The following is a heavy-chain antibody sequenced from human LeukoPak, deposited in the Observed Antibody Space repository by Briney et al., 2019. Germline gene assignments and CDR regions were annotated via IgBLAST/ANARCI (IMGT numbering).Heavy chain of an antibody. CDR1: GFTFSSYA. CDR3: ATPIVDYDILTGPDY. D-gene: IGHD3-9*01. CDR2: ISGSGGST. V-gene: IGHV3-23*01. J-gene: IGHJ4*02. Sequence: GGSLRLSCAASGFTFSSYAMSWVRQAPGKGLEWVSAISGSGGSTYYADSVKGRFTISRDNSKNTLYLQMNSLRPEDTAVYYCATPIVDYDILTGPDYWGQGTLVTVSS.